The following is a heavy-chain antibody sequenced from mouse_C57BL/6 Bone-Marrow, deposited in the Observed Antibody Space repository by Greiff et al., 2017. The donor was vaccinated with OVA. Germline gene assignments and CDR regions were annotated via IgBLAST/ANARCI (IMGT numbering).Heavy chain of an antibody. CDR2: IDPETGGT. CDR1: GYTFTDYE. CDR3: TRGYSNYYAMDY. V-gene: IGHV1-15*01. D-gene: IGHD2-5*01. Sequence: VQLQQSAAELVRPGASVTLSCKASGYTFTDYEMHWVKQTPVHGLEWIGAIDPETGGTAYNQKFKGKAILTADKSSSTAYMELRSLTSEDSAVYYCTRGYSNYYAMDYWGQGTSVTVSS. J-gene: IGHJ4*01.